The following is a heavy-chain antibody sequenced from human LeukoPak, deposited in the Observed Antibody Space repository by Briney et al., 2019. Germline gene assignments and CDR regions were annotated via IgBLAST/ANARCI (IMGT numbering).Heavy chain of an antibody. J-gene: IGHJ4*02. CDR2: IWYDGSHK. CDR1: GFTFSSYG. D-gene: IGHD4-17*01. V-gene: IGHV3-33*01. CDR3: ARKFYGDYYFDY. Sequence: PGGSLRLSCAASGFTFSSYGMHWVRQAPGKGLEWVADIWYDGSHKYYADSVKGRFTISRDNSKNTLHLQMNSLRAEDTAVYYCARKFYGDYYFDYWGQGTLVTVSS.